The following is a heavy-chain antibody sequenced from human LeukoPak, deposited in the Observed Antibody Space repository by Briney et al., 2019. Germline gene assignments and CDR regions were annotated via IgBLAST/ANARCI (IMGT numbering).Heavy chain of an antibody. Sequence: GGSLRLSCAASGFTFSSYGMHWVRQAPGKGLEWVAVISYDGSNKYYADSVKGRFTISRDNSKNTLYLQMNSLRAEDTAVYYCAKDRGAGTVGYYYGMDVWGQGTTVTVSS. J-gene: IGHJ6*02. CDR2: ISYDGSNK. CDR1: GFTFSSYG. CDR3: AKDRGAGTVGYYYGMDV. D-gene: IGHD4-23*01. V-gene: IGHV3-30*18.